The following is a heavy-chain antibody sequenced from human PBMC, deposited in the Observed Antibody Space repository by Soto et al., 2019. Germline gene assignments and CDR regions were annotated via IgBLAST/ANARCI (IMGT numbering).Heavy chain of an antibody. CDR3: ARARVEHTSSWFLDY. CDR2: IKQYGNEK. Sequence: EVQLVESGGGLVQPGGSLRLSCVTSGFTFSGFWMNWVRQAPGKGLEWVANIKQYGNEKNYVDSVKGRFIISRDNVKNSLDLQMNSLRAEDTAVYYCARARVEHTSSWFLDYWGQGTPVTGSS. J-gene: IGHJ4*02. D-gene: IGHD6-13*01. V-gene: IGHV3-7*03. CDR1: GFTFSGFW.